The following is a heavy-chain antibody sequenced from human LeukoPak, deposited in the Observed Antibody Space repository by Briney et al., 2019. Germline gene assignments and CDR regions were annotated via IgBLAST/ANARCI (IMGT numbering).Heavy chain of an antibody. Sequence: GGSLRLSCAASGFTFSSYAMSWVRQAPGKGLEWVSYISGSGGNTYYADSVQGRFTISRDNSKNTLYLQMNSLRAEDTAVYYCAKKSGWGSQSAFDIWGQGTMVTVSS. CDR1: GFTFSSYA. J-gene: IGHJ3*02. CDR3: AKKSGWGSQSAFDI. D-gene: IGHD3-10*01. CDR2: ISGSGGNT. V-gene: IGHV3-23*01.